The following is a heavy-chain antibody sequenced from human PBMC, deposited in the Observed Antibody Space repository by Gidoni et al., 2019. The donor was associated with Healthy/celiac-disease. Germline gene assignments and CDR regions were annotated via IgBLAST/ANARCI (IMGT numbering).Heavy chain of an antibody. CDR3: AREMGCSGGSCYPYYYYGMDV. CDR1: GVSISSYY. Sequence: QVQLQESGPGLVKPSETLSLTCTVSGVSISSYYWSWIRQPPGKGLEWIGYIYYSGSTNYNPSLKSRVTISVDTSKNQFSLKLSSVTAADTAVYYCAREMGCSGGSCYPYYYYGMDVWGQGTTVTVSS. D-gene: IGHD2-15*01. CDR2: IYYSGST. V-gene: IGHV4-59*01. J-gene: IGHJ6*02.